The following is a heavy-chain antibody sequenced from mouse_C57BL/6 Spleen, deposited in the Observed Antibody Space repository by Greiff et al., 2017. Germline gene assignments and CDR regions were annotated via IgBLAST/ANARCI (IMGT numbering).Heavy chain of an antibody. CDR3: ARPQDSSGYVWFAY. V-gene: IGHV5-9*01. D-gene: IGHD3-2*02. CDR1: GFTFSSYT. J-gene: IGHJ3*01. CDR2: ISGGGGNT. Sequence: EVKVEESGGGLVKPGGSLKLSCAASGFTFSSYTMSWVRQTPEKRLEWVATISGGGGNTYYPDSVKGRFTISRDNAKNTLYLQMSSLRSEDTALYYCARPQDSSGYVWFAYWGQGTLVTVSA.